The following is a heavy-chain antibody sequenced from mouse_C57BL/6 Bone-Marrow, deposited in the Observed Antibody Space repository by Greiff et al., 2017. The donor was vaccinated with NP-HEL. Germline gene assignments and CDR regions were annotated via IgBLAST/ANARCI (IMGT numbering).Heavy chain of an antibody. Sequence: EVKVVQSGPVLVKPGASVKMSCKASGYTFTDYYMNWVKQSHGKSLEWIGVINPYNGGTSYNQKFKGKATLTVDKSSSTAYMELNSLTSEDSAVYYCARIYYYGSSASWFAYWGQGTLVTVSA. D-gene: IGHD1-1*01. CDR3: ARIYYYGSSASWFAY. CDR2: INPYNGGT. CDR1: GYTFTDYY. V-gene: IGHV1-19*01. J-gene: IGHJ3*01.